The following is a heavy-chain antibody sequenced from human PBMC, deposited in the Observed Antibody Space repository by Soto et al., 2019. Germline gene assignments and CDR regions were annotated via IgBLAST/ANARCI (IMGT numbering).Heavy chain of an antibody. CDR3: ARDSGVVAVELDY. D-gene: IGHD3-22*01. CDR2: IWYDGSRR. CDR1: GFTFRSYG. Sequence: QVQLVESGGGVVQPGRSLRLSCAASGFTFRSYGMHWVRQTPTKGLEWVAVIWYDGSRRYYADSVNGRFTISRDDSKNTLYLQINSLRAEDTAVYYCARDSGVVAVELDYWGQGVLVTVSS. V-gene: IGHV3-33*01. J-gene: IGHJ4*02.